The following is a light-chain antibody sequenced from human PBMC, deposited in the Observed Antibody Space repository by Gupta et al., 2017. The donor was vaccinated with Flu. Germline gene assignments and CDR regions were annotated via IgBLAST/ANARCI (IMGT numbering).Light chain of an antibody. J-gene: IGKJ2*01. CDR3: MQDLRAYT. CDR2: WGS. CDR1: QSRRHSNGYYC. V-gene: IGKV2-28*01. Sequence: PVTHGEPAYISCSSSQSRRHSNGYYCLDWERQKPGQSPQLMIYWGSKRAYGVTDRFSGSGEGKDFTLKSSRGEAEDVGVYYGMQDLRAYTFGQGTKLEIK.